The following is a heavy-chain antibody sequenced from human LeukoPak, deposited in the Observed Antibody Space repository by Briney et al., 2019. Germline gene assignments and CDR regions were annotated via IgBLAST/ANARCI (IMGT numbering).Heavy chain of an antibody. J-gene: IGHJ3*02. CDR1: GFIVSNNY. CDR3: ARSIRGAFDI. V-gene: IGHV3-66*01. Sequence: PGGSLRLSCAASGFIVSNNYMTWVRQAPGKGLEWVSAIYSGGSTYYADSVKGRFTISRDNSKNTLYLQMNSLRAEDTAVYYCARSIRGAFDIWGQGTMVTVSS. D-gene: IGHD3-10*01. CDR2: IYSGGST.